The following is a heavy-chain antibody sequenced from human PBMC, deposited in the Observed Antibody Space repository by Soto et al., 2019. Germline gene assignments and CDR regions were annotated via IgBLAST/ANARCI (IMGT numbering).Heavy chain of an antibody. CDR3: AKSGWEDYDILTGYSKDYYFDY. CDR2: ISGSGGST. D-gene: IGHD3-9*01. Sequence: GGSLRLSCAASGFTFSSYAMSWVRQAPGKGLEWVSAISGSGGSTYYADSVKGRFTISRDNSKNTLYLQMNSLRAEDTAVYYCAKSGWEDYDILTGYSKDYYFDYWGQGTLVTVSS. J-gene: IGHJ4*02. CDR1: GFTFSSYA. V-gene: IGHV3-23*01.